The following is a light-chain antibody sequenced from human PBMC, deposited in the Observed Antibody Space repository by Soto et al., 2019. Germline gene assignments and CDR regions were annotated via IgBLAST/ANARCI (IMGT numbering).Light chain of an antibody. CDR3: QQYYTDQYT. CDR2: YAS. CDR1: QAISNS. V-gene: IGKV1-8*01. Sequence: AIRMTQSPSSFSASTGNRVTITCRARQAISNSLAWYQQIPGKAPKLLIYYASTLQSGVPSRFSGSGSGTDITLNINYLQSEDFATYYCQQYYTDQYTFGQGTNLEIK. J-gene: IGKJ2*01.